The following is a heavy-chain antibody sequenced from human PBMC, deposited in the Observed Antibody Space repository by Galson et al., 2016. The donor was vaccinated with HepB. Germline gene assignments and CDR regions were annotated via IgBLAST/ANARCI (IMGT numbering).Heavy chain of an antibody. V-gene: IGHV3-49*03. D-gene: IGHD3-3*01. CDR3: SRVGKGAMRFLEDYFDS. CDR2: IRVMTKAGTT. CDR1: GFIFGDYD. J-gene: IGHJ4*02. Sequence: SLRLSCAASGFIFGDYDVTWFRQAPGKGPEWVGVIRVMTKAGTTDYAASVKGRFTISRDDSKSIAYLQMNSLKIEDTGVYYCSRVGKGAMRFLEDYFDSWGPGTLVTVSS.